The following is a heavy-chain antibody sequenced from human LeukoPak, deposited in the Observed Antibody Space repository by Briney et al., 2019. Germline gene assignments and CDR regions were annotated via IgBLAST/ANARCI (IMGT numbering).Heavy chain of an antibody. Sequence: GASVKVSCEASGYTFTSYAMHWVRQAPGQRLEWMGWLNAGNGNTKYSQKFQGRVTITRDTSASTAYMELSSLRSEDTAVYYCARGVVGATTGAYSFDYWGRGTLVTVSS. CDR2: LNAGNGNT. V-gene: IGHV1-3*01. CDR3: ARGVVGATTGAYSFDY. J-gene: IGHJ4*02. D-gene: IGHD1-26*01. CDR1: GYTFTSYA.